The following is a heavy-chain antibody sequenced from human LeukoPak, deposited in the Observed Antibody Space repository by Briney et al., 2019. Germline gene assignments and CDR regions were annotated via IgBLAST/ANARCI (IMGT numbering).Heavy chain of an antibody. CDR2: ISGSGGST. CDR3: AKWGGIVGATIDY. J-gene: IGHJ4*02. CDR1: GLTFSSYA. V-gene: IGHV3-23*01. Sequence: GGSLRLSCAASGLTFSSYAMSWVRQAPGKGLEWVSAISGSGGSTYYADSVKGRFTISRDNSKNTLYLQMNSLRAEDTAVYYCAKWGGIVGATIDYWGQGTLVTVSS. D-gene: IGHD1-26*01.